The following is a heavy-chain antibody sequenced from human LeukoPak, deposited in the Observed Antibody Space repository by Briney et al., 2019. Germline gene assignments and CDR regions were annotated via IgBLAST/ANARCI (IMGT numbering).Heavy chain of an antibody. Sequence: SLRLSCAASGFTFDDYAIHWVRQAPGKGLEWVAGISWNSGIIGYADAVRGRFTISRGNAKNSLYLQMNSLRPEDTALYYCAKDRGDNWPRYWYFDVWGRGTLVTVSS. V-gene: IGHV3-9*01. D-gene: IGHD1-20*01. J-gene: IGHJ2*01. CDR1: GFTFDDYA. CDR3: AKDRGDNWPRYWYFDV. CDR2: ISWNSGII.